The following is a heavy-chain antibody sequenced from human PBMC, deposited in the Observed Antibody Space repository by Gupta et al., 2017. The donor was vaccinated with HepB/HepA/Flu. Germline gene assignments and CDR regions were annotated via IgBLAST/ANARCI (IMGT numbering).Heavy chain of an antibody. J-gene: IGHJ4*02. CDR1: GFTFSSDW. Sequence: EVQLLESGGGLVQPGGSLRLSCAAFGFTFSSDWMTGVRQAPGKGLEWVANIKQGGSEKYYVDSVKGRFTISRDNAKNSLYLQMNSLRAEDTAVYYCARGSDFWSGYRYFDYWGQGTLVTVSS. V-gene: IGHV3-7*01. CDR3: ARGSDFWSGYRYFDY. D-gene: IGHD3-3*01. CDR2: IKQGGSEK.